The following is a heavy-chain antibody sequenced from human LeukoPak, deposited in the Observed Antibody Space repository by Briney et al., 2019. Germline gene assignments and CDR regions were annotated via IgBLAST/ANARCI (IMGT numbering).Heavy chain of an antibody. J-gene: IGHJ4*02. CDR1: GFTFSSYA. CDR3: ARHHYYFDH. V-gene: IGHV3-33*08. CDR2: IWYDGSDK. Sequence: GRSLRLSCAASGFTFSSYAMHWVRQAPGKGLEWVAVIWYDGSDKYYADSVKGRFTISRDNSKNTLYLQMNSLRADDTAVYYCARHHYYFDHWGQGTLVTVSS.